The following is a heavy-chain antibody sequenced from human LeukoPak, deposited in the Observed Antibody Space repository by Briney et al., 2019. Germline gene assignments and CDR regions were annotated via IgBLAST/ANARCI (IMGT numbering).Heavy chain of an antibody. CDR2: IYTSGST. CDR3: ARESIAAAGSYLFDY. D-gene: IGHD6-13*01. V-gene: IGHV4-4*07. J-gene: IGHJ4*02. Sequence: PSETLSLTCTVSGGSISSYYWSWIRQPAGKGLEWLGRIYTSGSTNYNPSLKSRVTMSVDTSKNQFSLKLSSVTAADTAVYYCARESIAAAGSYLFDYWGQGTLVTVSS. CDR1: GGSISSYY.